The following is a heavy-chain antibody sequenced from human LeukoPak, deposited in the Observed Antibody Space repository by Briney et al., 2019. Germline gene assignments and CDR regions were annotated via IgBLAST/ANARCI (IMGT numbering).Heavy chain of an antibody. CDR3: ARDGSYYGDDAFDI. J-gene: IGHJ3*02. CDR2: IYTSGST. V-gene: IGHV4-61*02. CDR1: GGSISSGSYY. Sequence: SETLSLTCTVSGGSISSGSYYWSWIRQPAGKGLEWIGRIYTSGSTNYNPSLKSRVTISVDTSKNQFSLKLSSVTAADTAVYYCARDGSYYGDDAFDIWGQGTMVTVSS. D-gene: IGHD1-26*01.